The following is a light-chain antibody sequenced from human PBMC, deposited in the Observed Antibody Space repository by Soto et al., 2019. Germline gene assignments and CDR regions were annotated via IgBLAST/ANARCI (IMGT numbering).Light chain of an antibody. CDR2: DTS. J-gene: IGKJ2*01. Sequence: DIVLTQTPATLSLSPGERATFSCRASEGVSAYLNWYQHKPGQPPRLLIYDTSKRATGIPDRFSGSRSRTDLTLTISSLETEDVGDYYCQQGSTFMYTFGQGTKLEIK. CDR3: QQGSTFMYT. CDR1: EGVSAY. V-gene: IGKV3D-11*01.